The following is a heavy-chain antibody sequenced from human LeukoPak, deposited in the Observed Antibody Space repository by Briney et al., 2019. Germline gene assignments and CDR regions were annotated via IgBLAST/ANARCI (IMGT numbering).Heavy chain of an antibody. D-gene: IGHD3-3*01. J-gene: IGHJ3*02. CDR1: GFTFSSYA. CDR3: AGELYDFWSGYDAFDI. V-gene: IGHV3-30-3*01. Sequence: GGSLRLSCAAYGFTFSSYAMHLVRQAPGKGLEWVAVISYDGSNKYYADSVKGRFTISRDNSKNTLYLQMNSLRAEDTAVYYCAGELYDFWSGYDAFDIWGQGTMVTVSS. CDR2: ISYDGSNK.